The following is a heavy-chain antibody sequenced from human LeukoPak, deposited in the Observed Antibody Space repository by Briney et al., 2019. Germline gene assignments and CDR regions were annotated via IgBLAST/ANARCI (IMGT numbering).Heavy chain of an antibody. CDR2: ISSSSSTI. J-gene: IGHJ6*02. CDR1: GFTFSSYS. Sequence: GGSLRLSCAASGFTFSSYSMNWVRQAPGKGLEWVSYISSSSSTIYYADSVKGRFTISRDNAKNSLYLQMNSLRAEDTALYYCAKDIGETYYGSGSYYYYYYGMDVRGQGTTVTVPS. D-gene: IGHD3-10*01. V-gene: IGHV3-48*04. CDR3: AKDIGETYYGSGSYYYYYYGMDV.